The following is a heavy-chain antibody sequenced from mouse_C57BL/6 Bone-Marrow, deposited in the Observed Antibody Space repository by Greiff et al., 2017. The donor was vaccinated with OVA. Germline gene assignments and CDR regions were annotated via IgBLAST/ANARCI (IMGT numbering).Heavy chain of an antibody. J-gene: IGHJ3*01. Sequence: EVKLQESGPGLVKPSQSLSLTCSVTGYSITSGYYWNWIRQFPGNKLEWMGYISYDGGNNYNPSLKNRISITRDTSKNQFFLKLNSVTTEDTATYYCARGDDYPFAYWGQGTLVTVSA. CDR2: ISYDGGN. D-gene: IGHD2-4*01. V-gene: IGHV3-6*01. CDR1: GYSITSGYY. CDR3: ARGDDYPFAY.